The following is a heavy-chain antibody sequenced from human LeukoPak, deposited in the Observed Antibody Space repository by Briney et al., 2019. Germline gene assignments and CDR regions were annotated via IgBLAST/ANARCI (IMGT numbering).Heavy chain of an antibody. Sequence: ASVKVSCKASGYTFTSYGINWVRQAPGQGLEWRGWIGTYKGNTHYAQKLQGRVTMTKDTSTNTAYMELRTLRSDDTAVYYCARDGPTSIAALGYYHMDVWGKGTTVTVSS. J-gene: IGHJ6*03. CDR2: IGTYKGNT. D-gene: IGHD6-6*01. CDR3: ARDGPTSIAALGYYHMDV. V-gene: IGHV1-18*01. CDR1: GYTFTSYG.